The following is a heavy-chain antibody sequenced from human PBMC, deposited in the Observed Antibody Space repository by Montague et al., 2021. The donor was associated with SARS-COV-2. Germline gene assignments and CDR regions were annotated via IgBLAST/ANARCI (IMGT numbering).Heavy chain of an antibody. CDR3: ARAAAIIWLVVVIDAFDI. CDR2: TNYSGSS. J-gene: IGHJ3*02. D-gene: IGHD2-15*01. Sequence: TLSLTCTVSGASIISCDYYWICIRPHPGKGLEWIVNTNYSGSSYYTPSLKSRVTISVATSQNPFSLKPSSVTAAAIAVYYSARAAAIIWLVVVIDAFDIWGQGTLVNVSS. V-gene: IGHV4-31*03. CDR1: GASIISCDYY.